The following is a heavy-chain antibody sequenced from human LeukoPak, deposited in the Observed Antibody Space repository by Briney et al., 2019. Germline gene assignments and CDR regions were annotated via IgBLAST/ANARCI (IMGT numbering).Heavy chain of an antibody. D-gene: IGHD3-3*01. CDR3: ARDQSVGDFWSGYQIPYYYGMDV. J-gene: IGHJ6*02. CDR1: GYTFTGYY. V-gene: IGHV1-2*02. Sequence: GASVKVSCKASGYTFTGYYLHWVRQAPGQGLEWMGWINPNSGGTNYAQKLQGRVTMTTDTSTSTAYMELRSLRSDDTAVYYCARDQSVGDFWSGYQIPYYYGMDVWGQGTTVTVSS. CDR2: INPNSGGT.